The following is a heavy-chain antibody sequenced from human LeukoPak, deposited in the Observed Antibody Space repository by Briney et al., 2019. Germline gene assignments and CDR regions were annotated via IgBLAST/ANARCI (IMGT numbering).Heavy chain of an antibody. V-gene: IGHV4-34*01. CDR2: INHSGST. J-gene: IGHJ4*02. CDR1: GGSFSGYY. Sequence: PSETLSLTCAVYGGSFSGYYWSWIRQPPGKRLEWIGEINHSGSTNYNPSLKSRVTISVDTSKNQFSLKLSSVTAADTAVYYCARGGVIVGATIHTDFDYWGQGTLVTVSS. D-gene: IGHD1-26*01. CDR3: ARGGVIVGATIHTDFDY.